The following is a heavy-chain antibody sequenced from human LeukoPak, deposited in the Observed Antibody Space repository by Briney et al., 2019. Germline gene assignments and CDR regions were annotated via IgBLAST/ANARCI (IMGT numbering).Heavy chain of an antibody. CDR3: ARNIAAAANWFDP. V-gene: IGHV1-69*04. Sequence: ASVKVSCKASGGTFSSYAINWVRQAPGQGLEWMGRIIPMLGTVNYAQKFQGRVTIIADKFTSTAYMELSSLRSEDTAVYYCARNIAAAANWFDPWGQGTLVTVSS. CDR1: GGTFSSYA. CDR2: IIPMLGTV. J-gene: IGHJ5*02. D-gene: IGHD6-13*01.